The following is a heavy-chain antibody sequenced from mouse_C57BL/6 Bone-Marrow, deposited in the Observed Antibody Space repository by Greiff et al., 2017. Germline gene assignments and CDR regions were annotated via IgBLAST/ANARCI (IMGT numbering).Heavy chain of an antibody. Sequence: QVTLKVSGPGILQPSQTLSLTCSFSGFSLSTFGMGVGWLRQPSGMGLEWLAHPWWDDDKYSNPALKSRHTISKDTSKNQVFLKIAHVDTADTATYYCARGRDGSSYTWFAYGGQGTLVTVSA. CDR1: GFSLSTFGMG. D-gene: IGHD1-1*01. J-gene: IGHJ3*01. CDR3: ARGRDGSSYTWFAY. CDR2: PWWDDDK. V-gene: IGHV8-8*01.